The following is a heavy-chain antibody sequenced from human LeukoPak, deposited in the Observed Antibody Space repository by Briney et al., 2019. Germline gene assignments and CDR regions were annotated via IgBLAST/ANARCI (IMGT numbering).Heavy chain of an antibody. CDR1: GFTFSSYA. CDR2: ISGSGGST. V-gene: IGHV3-23*01. CDR3: ARDFDNYYDSSGYGNDAFDI. Sequence: GGSLRLSCAASGFTFSSYAMSWVRQAPGKGLEWVSAISGSGGSTYYADSVKGRFTISRDNSKNTLYLQMNSLRAEDTAVYYCARDFDNYYDSSGYGNDAFDIWGQGTMVTVSS. J-gene: IGHJ3*02. D-gene: IGHD3-22*01.